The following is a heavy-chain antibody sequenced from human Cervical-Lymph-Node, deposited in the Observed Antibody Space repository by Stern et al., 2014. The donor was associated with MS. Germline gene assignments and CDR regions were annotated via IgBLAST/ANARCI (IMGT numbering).Heavy chain of an antibody. CDR1: GYTFTNYY. CDR2: LNPSGGVT. Sequence: QVQLVQSGAEVKKPGASVNISCKASGYTFTNYYLHWVRQAPGQGLEWMGILNPSGGVTIYAQKFQGRVTMTVDTSTATMQLSSLRSEDTAVYYCAKQKGRDYFFDYWGQGTLLTVSS. V-gene: IGHV1-46*03. CDR3: AKQKGRDYFFDY. J-gene: IGHJ4*02. D-gene: IGHD3-10*01.